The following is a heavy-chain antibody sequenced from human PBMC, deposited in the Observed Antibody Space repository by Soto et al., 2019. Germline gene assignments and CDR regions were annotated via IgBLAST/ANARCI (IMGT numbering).Heavy chain of an antibody. J-gene: IGHJ4*02. D-gene: IGHD4-17*01. CDR3: GLGRVDGAEGMFGY. CDR2: IYSGGST. Sequence: GGSLRLSCAASGFTVSSNYMSWVRQAPGKGLEWVSVIYSGGSTYYADSVKGRFTISRDNSKNTLYLQMNSLRAEDTAVYYCGLGRVDGAEGMFGYWGQGTLVTVSS. V-gene: IGHV3-53*01. CDR1: GFTVSSNY.